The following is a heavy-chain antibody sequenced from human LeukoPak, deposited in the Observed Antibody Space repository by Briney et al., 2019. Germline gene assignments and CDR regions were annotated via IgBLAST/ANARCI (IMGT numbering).Heavy chain of an antibody. CDR1: GYTFTSYD. D-gene: IGHD6-13*01. CDR2: MNPNSGNT. J-gene: IGHJ6*02. V-gene: IGHV1-8*01. CDR3: ARSTPPRSSSWYKYYYYYAMDV. Sequence: ASVTVSCKASGYTFTSYDINWVRQATGQGLEWMGWMNPNSGNTGYAQKFQGRVTMTRNTSISTAYMELSSLRSEDSAVYYCARSTPPRSSSWYKYYYYYAMDVWGQGTTVTVSS.